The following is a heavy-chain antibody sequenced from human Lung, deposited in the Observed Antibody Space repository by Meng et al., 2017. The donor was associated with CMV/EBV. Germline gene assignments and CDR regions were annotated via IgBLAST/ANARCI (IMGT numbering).Heavy chain of an antibody. Sequence: SCAASGFTFSDYYMSWIRQAPGKGLEWVSYISSSGSTIYYADSVKGRFTISRDNAKNSLYLQMNSLRAEDTAVYYCARVLAVAGTKLPNWFDPLGQGTLVTVSS. CDR3: ARVLAVAGTKLPNWFDP. V-gene: IGHV3-11*04. D-gene: IGHD6-19*01. CDR2: ISSSGSTI. CDR1: GFTFSDYY. J-gene: IGHJ5*01.